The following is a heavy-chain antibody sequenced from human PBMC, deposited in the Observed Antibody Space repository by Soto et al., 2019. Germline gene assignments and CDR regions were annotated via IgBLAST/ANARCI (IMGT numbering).Heavy chain of an antibody. J-gene: IGHJ4*02. CDR2: ISGSGGST. CDR1: GFTFSIYA. Sequence: GGSLRLSCAASGFTFSIYAMSWVRQAPGKGLDWVSNISGSGGSTYYADSVKGRFTISRDNSKNTLHLQMNSLRVEDTAVYYCAKRGRGAVAFDYWGQGTLVTVSS. CDR3: AKRGRGAVAFDY. D-gene: IGHD6-19*01. V-gene: IGHV3-23*01.